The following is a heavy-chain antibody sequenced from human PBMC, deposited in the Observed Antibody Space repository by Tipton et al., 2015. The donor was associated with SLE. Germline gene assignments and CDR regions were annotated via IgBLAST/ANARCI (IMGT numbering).Heavy chain of an antibody. J-gene: IGHJ4*02. Sequence: SGFTFSSYGMSWVRQAPGKGLEWVANIKQDGSEKYYVDSVKGRFTISGDNSKNTLYLQMNSLRAEDTAVYYCAKGGTTVVPFDYWGQGTLVTVSS. CDR1: GFTFSSYG. CDR2: IKQDGSEK. V-gene: IGHV3-7*03. CDR3: AKGGTTVVPFDY. D-gene: IGHD4-23*01.